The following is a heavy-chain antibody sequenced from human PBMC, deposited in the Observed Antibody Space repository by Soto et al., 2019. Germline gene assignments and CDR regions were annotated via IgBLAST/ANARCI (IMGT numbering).Heavy chain of an antibody. V-gene: IGHV6-1*01. CDR1: GDSVSSNSAA. J-gene: IGHJ5*02. Sequence: SETLSLTCAISGDSVSSNSAAWNWIRQSPSRGLEWLGRTYYRSKWYNDYAVSVKSRITINPDTSKNQFSLQLNSVTPEDTAVYYCARGWGQWLVLNWFDPWGQGTLVTVSS. D-gene: IGHD6-19*01. CDR3: ARGWGQWLVLNWFDP. CDR2: TYYRSKWYN.